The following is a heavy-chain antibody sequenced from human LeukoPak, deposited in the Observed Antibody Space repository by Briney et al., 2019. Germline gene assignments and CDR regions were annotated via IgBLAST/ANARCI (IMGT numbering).Heavy chain of an antibody. Sequence: ASVKVSCKASGYTFTSYGISWVRPAPGQGLEWMGWISAYNGNTNYAQKLQGRVTMTTDTSTSTAYMELRSLRSDDTAVYYCSQLDTYGTFDYWGQGTLVTVSS. J-gene: IGHJ4*02. CDR1: GYTFTSYG. V-gene: IGHV1-18*01. CDR2: ISAYNGNT. CDR3: SQLDTYGTFDY. D-gene: IGHD1-14*01.